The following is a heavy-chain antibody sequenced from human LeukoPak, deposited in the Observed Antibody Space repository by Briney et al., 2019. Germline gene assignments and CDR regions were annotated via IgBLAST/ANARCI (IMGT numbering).Heavy chain of an antibody. J-gene: IGHJ3*02. CDR2: INSDGSST. CDR1: GFTFSSSW. Sequence: GGSLRLSCAAPGFTFSSSWMHWVRQVPGKGLVWVSRINSDGSSTSYADSVKGRFTISRDNAKNTLYVQMNSLRAEDTAVYYCSTGSGHAFDIWGRGTMVTVSS. CDR3: STGSGHAFDI. V-gene: IGHV3-74*01. D-gene: IGHD3-10*01.